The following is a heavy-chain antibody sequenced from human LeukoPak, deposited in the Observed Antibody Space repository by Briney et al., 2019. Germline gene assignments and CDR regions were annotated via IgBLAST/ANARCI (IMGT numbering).Heavy chain of an antibody. CDR3: ARRWDRIRLDEYFDH. D-gene: IGHD1-26*01. J-gene: IGHJ4*02. CDR1: GFSISSGPF. V-gene: IGHV4-38-2*01. Sequence: SETLSLTCSVSGFSISSGPFWAWIRQPPEKGLEWIGSIGNMHWGGDGVVYYNPSLNSRVSLSVDTSKNQFSLRLTSVTATDTAIYYCARRWDRIRLDEYFDHWGQGMLVTVSS. CDR2: IGNMHWGGDGVV.